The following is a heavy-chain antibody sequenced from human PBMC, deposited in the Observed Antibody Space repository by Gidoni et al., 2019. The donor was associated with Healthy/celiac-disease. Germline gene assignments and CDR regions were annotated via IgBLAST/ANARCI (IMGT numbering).Heavy chain of an antibody. J-gene: IGHJ6*03. CDR2: IKQDGSEK. CDR1: GFTFSSYW. CDR3: ARVGFWPTYYYYMDV. Sequence: EVQLVESGGGLVQPGVSLRLSCAASGFTFSSYWMSWCRQAPGKGLEWVAKIKQDGSEKYYVASVKGRFTISRDNAKNSLYLQMNSLRAEDTAVYYCARVGFWPTYYYYMDVWGKGTTVTVSS. D-gene: IGHD3-3*01. V-gene: IGHV3-7*03.